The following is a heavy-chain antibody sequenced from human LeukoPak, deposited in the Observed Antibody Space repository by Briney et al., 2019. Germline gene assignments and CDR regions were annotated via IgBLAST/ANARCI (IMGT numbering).Heavy chain of an antibody. V-gene: IGHV1-18*01. Sequence: ASVTVSCKASGYTFTSCGISWVRQAPGQGLEWMGWISAYNGNTNYAQKLQGRVTMTTDTSTNTAYMELRSLTSDDTAVYYCARDRGPSATYYFDYWGQGTLVTVSS. D-gene: IGHD1-26*01. J-gene: IGHJ4*02. CDR2: ISAYNGNT. CDR1: GYTFTSCG. CDR3: ARDRGPSATYYFDY.